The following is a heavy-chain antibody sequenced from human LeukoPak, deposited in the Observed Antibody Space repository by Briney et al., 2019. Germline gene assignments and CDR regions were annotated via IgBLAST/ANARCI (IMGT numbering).Heavy chain of an antibody. J-gene: IGHJ4*02. Sequence: GGSLRLSCAASGFTFSSYGMHWVRQAPGKGLEWVAFIRYDGSNKYYADSVKGRFTISRDNSRNTLYLQMDSLRSEDTAVYYCARDFFPIVDSTWYEIGYWGQGTLVTVSS. CDR2: IRYDGSNK. D-gene: IGHD2-21*01. CDR3: ARDFFPIVDSTWYEIGY. CDR1: GFTFSSYG. V-gene: IGHV3-30*02.